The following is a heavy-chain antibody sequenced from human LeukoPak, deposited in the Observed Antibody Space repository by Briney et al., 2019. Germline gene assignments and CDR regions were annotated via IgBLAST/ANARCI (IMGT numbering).Heavy chain of an antibody. Sequence: GGSLRLSCAASGFTLSDYDMHWVRQATGKGLEWVSAIGTAGDTYYTGSVKGRFTISRENAKNSLYLQMNSLRAGDTAVYYCARVAKERVGGVYYFDYWGQGTLATVSS. D-gene: IGHD1-1*01. V-gene: IGHV3-13*01. J-gene: IGHJ4*02. CDR1: GFTLSDYD. CDR2: IGTAGDT. CDR3: ARVAKERVGGVYYFDY.